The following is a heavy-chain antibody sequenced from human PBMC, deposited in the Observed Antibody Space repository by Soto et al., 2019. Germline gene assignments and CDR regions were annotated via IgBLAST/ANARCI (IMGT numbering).Heavy chain of an antibody. D-gene: IGHD6-19*01. V-gene: IGHV3-48*03. J-gene: IGHJ4*02. CDR1: GFTFNSYE. CDR2: ISDSGHTI. Sequence: EVQLVESGGRLVQPGGSPRLSCAASGFTFNSYEMTWVRQAPGKGLGWISYISDSGHTIHYADSVKGRFTISRDSADNSLYLQMDSLRAEDTAVYYCARIGAGGWDIPFDVWGQGTLVTVSS. CDR3: ARIGAGGWDIPFDV.